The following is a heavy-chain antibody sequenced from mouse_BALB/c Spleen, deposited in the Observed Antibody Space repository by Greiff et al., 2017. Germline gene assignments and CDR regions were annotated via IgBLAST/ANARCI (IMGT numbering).Heavy chain of an antibody. CDR1: GYSFTSYW. CDR3: TREYGNHYYAMDY. Sequence: VQLQQSGTVLARPGASVKMSCKASGYSFTSYWMHWVKQRPGQGLEWIGAIYPGNSDTSYNQKFKGKAKLTADTSASTAYMELSSLTNEDSAVYYCTREYGNHYYAMDYWGRGSSVTVSS. J-gene: IGHJ4*01. CDR2: IYPGNSDT. D-gene: IGHD2-10*02. V-gene: IGHV1-5*01.